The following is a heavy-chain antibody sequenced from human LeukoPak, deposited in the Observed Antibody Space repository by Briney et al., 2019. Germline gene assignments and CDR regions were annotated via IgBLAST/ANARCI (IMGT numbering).Heavy chain of an antibody. V-gene: IGHV3-23*01. CDR1: GFTFISDA. CDR3: AKCSTSAYTTGWCNWIGP. D-gene: IGHD6-19*01. CDR2: TVSRGTT. J-gene: IGHJ5*02. Sequence: GGSLRLSCVASGFTFISDAMNWVRQAPGKGLEWVSSTVSRGTTQYADSVKGRFPVSRDTSKNTLYLQMNSLRADDTAVYYCAKCSTSAYTTGWCNWIGPWGQGTLVTVSS.